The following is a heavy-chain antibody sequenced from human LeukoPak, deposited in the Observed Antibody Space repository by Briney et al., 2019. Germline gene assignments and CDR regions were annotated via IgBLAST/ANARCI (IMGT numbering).Heavy chain of an antibody. CDR1: GGTFSSNV. CDR3: ATIHYYGSTRFDP. V-gene: IGHV1-69*10. CDR2: IIPMLGTA. Sequence: SVKVSCKASGGTFSSNVITWVRQAPGQGLEWMAAIIPMLGTARYAQKFQGRVTITADKSTTTAYMELTNLRSDDTAVYYCATIHYYGSTRFDPWGQGTLVTVSS. D-gene: IGHD3-10*01. J-gene: IGHJ5*02.